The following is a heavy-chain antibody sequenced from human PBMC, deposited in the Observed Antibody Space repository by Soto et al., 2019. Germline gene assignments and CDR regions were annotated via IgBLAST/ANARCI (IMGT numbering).Heavy chain of an antibody. D-gene: IGHD3-3*01. CDR1: GYTFTSYY. V-gene: IGHV1-46*03. Sequence: ASVKVSCKASGYTFTSYYMHWVRQAPGQGLEWMGIINPSGGSTSYAQKFQGRVTMTRDTSTSTVYMELSSLRSEDTAVYYCARDRLTIFGVVRVSDAFDIWGQGTMVTVS. CDR2: INPSGGST. J-gene: IGHJ3*02. CDR3: ARDRLTIFGVVRVSDAFDI.